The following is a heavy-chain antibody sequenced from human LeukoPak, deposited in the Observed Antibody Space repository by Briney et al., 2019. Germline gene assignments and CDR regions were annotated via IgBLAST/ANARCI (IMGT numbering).Heavy chain of an antibody. V-gene: IGHV3-73*01. CDR1: GFTFSGSS. CDR3: TSRGWP. J-gene: IGHJ4*02. CDR2: IRSKAHSYAT. D-gene: IGHD6-19*01. Sequence: PGGSLRLSCAASGFTFSGSSMQWVRQAPGKGLERVGRIRSKAHSYATAYAASVKGRFTISRDDSKNTAYLQMNSLKTEDTAVYYCTSRGWPWGQGTLVTASS.